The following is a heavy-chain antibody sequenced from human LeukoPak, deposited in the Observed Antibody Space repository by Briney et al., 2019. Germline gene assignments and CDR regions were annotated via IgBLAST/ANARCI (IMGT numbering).Heavy chain of an antibody. Sequence: ASVKVSCKASGYTFTSYGISWVRQAPGQGLEWMGWISAYSGDTNYAQKLQGRVTMTTNTSTSTVYMELRSLRSDDTAVYYCARDSIAVAGIDGSDYWGQGTLVTVSS. CDR3: ARDSIAVAGIDGSDY. CDR2: ISAYSGDT. V-gene: IGHV1-18*01. D-gene: IGHD6-19*01. J-gene: IGHJ4*02. CDR1: GYTFTSYG.